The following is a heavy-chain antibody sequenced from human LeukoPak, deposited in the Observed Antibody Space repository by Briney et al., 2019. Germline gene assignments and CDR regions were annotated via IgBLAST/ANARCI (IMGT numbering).Heavy chain of an antibody. J-gene: IGHJ4*02. V-gene: IGHV3-74*01. D-gene: IGHD7-27*01. Sequence: GGSLRLSCAASGFTFRDYWMHWVRQAPGKGLVWVSRIYSDGTNTIYADSVKGRFTISRDNSKNALYLQMNSLRVEDTAVYYCAIDPNWGTHSWGQGVLVTVSS. CDR2: IYSDGTNT. CDR1: GFTFRDYW. CDR3: AIDPNWGTHS.